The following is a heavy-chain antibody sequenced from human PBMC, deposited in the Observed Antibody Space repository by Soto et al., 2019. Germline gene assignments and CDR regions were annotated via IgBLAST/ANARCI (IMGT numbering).Heavy chain of an antibody. D-gene: IGHD3-16*01. CDR1: GFTFGSDW. CDR2: IRGDGSDK. CDR3: ARGRATVSLGFDS. J-gene: IGHJ4*02. Sequence: EVQLVESGGDLVQPGGSLTLACAASGFTFGSDWMSWVRQTPGKGLEWVANIRGDGSDKYYVDSVKGRFTISRDNAKNPRHLHLHNLRSEDSAVYYCARGRATVSLGFDSWGQGTLVTVSS. V-gene: IGHV3-7*04.